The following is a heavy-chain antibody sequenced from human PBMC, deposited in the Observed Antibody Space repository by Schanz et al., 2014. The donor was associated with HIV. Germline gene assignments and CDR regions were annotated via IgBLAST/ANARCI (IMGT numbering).Heavy chain of an antibody. Sequence: QVQLVQSGAEVKKPGSSVMVSCKTSGGTFTNYAISWGRQAPGQGLQWMGGIIPFFGTANYAQTLQGRLTITADESTGTAYMDLTSLRYEDTALYYCAASMYNGSYGTHYYFDLWGRGTLVTVSS. D-gene: IGHD1-26*01. J-gene: IGHJ2*01. CDR1: GGTFTNYA. CDR2: IIPFFGTA. CDR3: AASMYNGSYGTHYYFDL. V-gene: IGHV1-69*12.